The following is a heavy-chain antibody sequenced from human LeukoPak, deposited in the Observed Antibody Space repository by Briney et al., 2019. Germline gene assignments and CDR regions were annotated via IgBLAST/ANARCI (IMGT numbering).Heavy chain of an antibody. CDR1: GFTFSTSS. D-gene: IGHD6-25*01. J-gene: IGHJ3*02. Sequence: GRSLRLSCAASGFTFSTSSMHWVRQAPGKGLEWVAVTSYDESIKVYAESAKGRFTISRDNSENTLYLQMNSLKFEDTAVYYCATEGHSSGWAGTFDIWGQGTMVTISS. CDR2: TSYDESIK. CDR3: ATEGHSSGWAGTFDI. V-gene: IGHV3-30-3*01.